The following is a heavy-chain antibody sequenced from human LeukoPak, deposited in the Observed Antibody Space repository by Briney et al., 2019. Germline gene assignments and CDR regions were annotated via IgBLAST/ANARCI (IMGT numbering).Heavy chain of an antibody. D-gene: IGHD1-1*01. J-gene: IGHJ4*02. CDR2: ISSSSSFI. V-gene: IGHV3-21*01. CDR1: GFTFSSYN. Sequence: KAGGSLRLSCAASGFTFSSYNMNWVRQAPGKGLEWGSSISSSSSFIYYADSMKGRFTISRDNAKNSLYLQMNSLRAEDTAVYYCVTRTGTFYYFDYWGQGTLVTVSS. CDR3: VTRTGTFYYFDY.